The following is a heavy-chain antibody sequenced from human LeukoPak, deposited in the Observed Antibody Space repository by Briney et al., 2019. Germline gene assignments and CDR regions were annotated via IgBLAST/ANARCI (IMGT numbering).Heavy chain of an antibody. V-gene: IGHV3-23*01. CDR2: ISWNSGSI. Sequence: PGGSLRLSCAASGFSFSSYALTWVRQAPGKGLEWVSGISWNSGSIGNADSVKGRFTISRDNDKNSLFLQMNSLRAEDTAVYYCARDPGYDFWNGYNWFDPWGQGTLVTVSS. D-gene: IGHD3-3*01. CDR3: ARDPGYDFWNGYNWFDP. CDR1: GFSFSSYA. J-gene: IGHJ5*02.